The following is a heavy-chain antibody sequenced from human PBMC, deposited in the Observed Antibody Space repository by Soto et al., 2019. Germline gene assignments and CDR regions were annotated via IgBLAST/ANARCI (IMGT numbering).Heavy chain of an antibody. Sequence: KLSETLSLTCTVSGGSISSYYWSWIRQPPGKGLEWIGYIYYSGSTNYNPSLKSRVTISVDTSKNQFSLKLSSVTAADTAVYYCARGGSYDSSGYSAPDAFDIWGQGTMVTVSS. D-gene: IGHD3-22*01. V-gene: IGHV4-59*01. CDR2: IYYSGST. CDR3: ARGGSYDSSGYSAPDAFDI. J-gene: IGHJ3*02. CDR1: GGSISSYY.